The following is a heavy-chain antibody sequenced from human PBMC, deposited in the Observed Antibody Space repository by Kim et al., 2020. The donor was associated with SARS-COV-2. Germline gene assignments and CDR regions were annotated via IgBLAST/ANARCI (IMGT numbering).Heavy chain of an antibody. CDR2: ISGSGGST. V-gene: IGHV3-23*01. CDR1: GFTFSSYA. CDR3: AKGVLGFPMVRGSFDY. D-gene: IGHD3-10*01. J-gene: IGHJ4*02. Sequence: GGSLRLSCAASGFTFSSYAMSWVRQAPGKGLEWVSAISGSGGSTYYADSVKGRFTISRDNSKNTLYLQMNSLRAEDTAVYYCAKGVLGFPMVRGSFDYWGQGTLVTVSS.